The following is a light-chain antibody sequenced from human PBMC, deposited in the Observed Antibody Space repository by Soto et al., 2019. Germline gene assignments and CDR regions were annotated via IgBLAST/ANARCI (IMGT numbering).Light chain of an antibody. CDR1: QGIRSA. Sequence: AIQMTQFPSSLYASVGDRVTITCRASQGIRSALGWYQQKPGTVPKLLIYGASSLHTGVPSRFSGSGSGTDFTLTISSLQPEDSATYYCRQDYNYPRTFGQGTKVEV. CDR2: GAS. V-gene: IGKV1-6*01. J-gene: IGKJ1*01. CDR3: RQDYNYPRT.